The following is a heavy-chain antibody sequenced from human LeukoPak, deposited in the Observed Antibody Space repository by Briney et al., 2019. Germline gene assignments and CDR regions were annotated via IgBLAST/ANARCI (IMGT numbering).Heavy chain of an antibody. CDR2: ISTASDII. Sequence: GGSLRLSCVASAFTFKTYTLNWVRQTPGKGLKWVSYISTASDIINYADSVRGRFTISRDNAKNSLYLYMNSLTPEDTALYYCARTVEGHFDFRGQGTLVTVSS. CDR1: AFTFKTYT. CDR3: ARTVEGHFDF. J-gene: IGHJ4*02. D-gene: IGHD5-24*01. V-gene: IGHV3-21*01.